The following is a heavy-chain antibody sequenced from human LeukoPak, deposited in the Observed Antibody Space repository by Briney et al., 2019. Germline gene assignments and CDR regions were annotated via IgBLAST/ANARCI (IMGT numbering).Heavy chain of an antibody. V-gene: IGHV3-9*03. Sequence: GGSLRLSCAASGFTFVDYAMHWVRQAPGKGLEWVSGISWNSGSIGYADSVKGRFTISRDNAKNSLYLEMNSLRAEDMALYYCAKDRMRWLRPYYFDYWGQGTLVTVSS. J-gene: IGHJ4*02. D-gene: IGHD5-12*01. CDR1: GFTFVDYA. CDR3: AKDRMRWLRPYYFDY. CDR2: ISWNSGSI.